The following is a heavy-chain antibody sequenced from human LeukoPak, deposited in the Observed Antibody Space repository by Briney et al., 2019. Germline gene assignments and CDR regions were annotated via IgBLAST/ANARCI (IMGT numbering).Heavy chain of an antibody. J-gene: IGHJ4*02. CDR2: IYYSGST. D-gene: IGHD6-13*01. V-gene: IGHV4-61*01. CDR3: AKHSSSWRVGIFDY. CDR1: GGSVSSGSYY. Sequence: SETLSLTCTVSGGSVSSGSYYWSWIRQPPGKGLEWIGYIYYSGSTNYNPSLKSRVTISVDTSKNQFSLKLSSVTAADTAVYYCAKHSSSWRVGIFDYWGQGTLVTVSS.